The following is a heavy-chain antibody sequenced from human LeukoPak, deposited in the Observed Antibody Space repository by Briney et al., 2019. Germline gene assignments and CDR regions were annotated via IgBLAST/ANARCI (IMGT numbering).Heavy chain of an antibody. CDR1: GGSFSGYY. D-gene: IGHD1-26*01. V-gene: IGHV4-34*01. CDR3: AQGGLLSY. Sequence: PETLSLTCAVYGGSFSGYYWSWIRQPPGKGLEWIGEINHSGSTNYNPSLKSRVTISVDTSKNQFSLKLSSVTAADTAVYYCAQGGLLSYWGQGTLVTVSS. CDR2: INHSGST. J-gene: IGHJ4*02.